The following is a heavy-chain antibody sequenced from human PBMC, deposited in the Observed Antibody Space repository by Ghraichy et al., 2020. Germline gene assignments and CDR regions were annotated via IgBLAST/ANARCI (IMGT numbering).Heavy chain of an antibody. Sequence: SETLSLTCAVYGGSLSGYYWSWIRQPPGKGLEWIGEINHSGSTNYNPSLKSRVTISVDTSKNQFSLKLSSVTAADTAVYYCARGRDVVVPAAIFSCPVPSYYYYMDVWGKGTTVTVSS. CDR2: INHSGST. CDR3: ARGRDVVVPAAIFSCPVPSYYYYMDV. V-gene: IGHV4-34*01. D-gene: IGHD2-2*02. CDR1: GGSLSGYY. J-gene: IGHJ6*03.